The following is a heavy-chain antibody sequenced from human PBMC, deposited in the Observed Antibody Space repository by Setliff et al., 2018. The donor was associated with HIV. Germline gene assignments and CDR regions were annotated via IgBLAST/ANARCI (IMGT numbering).Heavy chain of an antibody. D-gene: IGHD1-26*01. Sequence: SETLSLTCIVSGDSISSSSYYWGWIRQPPGKGLEWIGYIYYSGSTYSNPSLESRVSISIETSKNQFSLKVSSVTAADTAVYYCARYGHGVGVTALDAFDIWGQGTMVTVSS. CDR2: IYYSGST. V-gene: IGHV4-39*07. CDR3: ARYGHGVGVTALDAFDI. J-gene: IGHJ3*02. CDR1: GDSISSSSYY.